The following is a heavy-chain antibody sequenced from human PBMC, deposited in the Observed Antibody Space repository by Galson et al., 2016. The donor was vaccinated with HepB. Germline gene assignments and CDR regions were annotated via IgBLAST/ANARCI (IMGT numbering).Heavy chain of an antibody. D-gene: IGHD3-10*01. J-gene: IGHJ4*02. CDR3: ARVRGSSWRGGFDL. Sequence: SETLSLTCSVSGYSIINGYYWDWIRQPPGKGLEWIGSVHHTGNTYYNPSLKSRVTISVDTARNQFSLKLYILTAADTAVYYCARVRGSSWRGGFDLWGQGTPVTFSS. CDR1: GYSIINGYY. V-gene: IGHV4-38-2*02. CDR2: VHHTGNT.